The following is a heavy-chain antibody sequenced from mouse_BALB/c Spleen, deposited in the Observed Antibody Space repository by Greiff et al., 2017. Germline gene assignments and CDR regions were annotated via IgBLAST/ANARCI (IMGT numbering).Heavy chain of an antibody. D-gene: IGHD1-2*01. CDR3: ARGGILRPQYYFDY. CDR2: INPSNGRT. J-gene: IGHJ2*01. Sequence: QVQLKQPGAELVKPGASVKLSCKASGYTFTSYWMHWVKQRPGQGLEWIGEINPSNGRTNYNEKFKSKATLTVDKSSSTAYMQLSSLTSEDSAVYYCARGGILRPQYYFDYWGQGTTLTVTS. V-gene: IGHV1S81*02. CDR1: GYTFTSYW.